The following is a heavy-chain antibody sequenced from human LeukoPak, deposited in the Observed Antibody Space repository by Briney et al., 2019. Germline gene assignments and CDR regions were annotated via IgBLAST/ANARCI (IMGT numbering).Heavy chain of an antibody. CDR2: ISSSSTTI. V-gene: IGHV3-48*01. CDR1: GFTFSNYN. D-gene: IGHD3-3*01. J-gene: IGHJ4*02. CDR3: ARDFLEDVY. Sequence: PGGSLRLSCAAPGFTFSNYNMNSVRQAPGKGLEWVSSISSSSTTIHYADSVGGRFTISRDNARNSLYLQMNSLRAEDTAVYYCARDFLEDVYWGQGTLVTVSS.